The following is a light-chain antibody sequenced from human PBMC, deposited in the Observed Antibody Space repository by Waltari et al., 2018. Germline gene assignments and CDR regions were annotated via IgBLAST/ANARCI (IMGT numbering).Light chain of an antibody. CDR2: KDT. J-gene: IGLJ2*01. V-gene: IGLV3-25*03. CDR1: ALQKQY. Sequence: SYELTQPPSVSVSPGQTAKIPCSGDALQKQYTYWYQQKPGQAPLLVSYKDTERPSGIPERFSGSSSGTTVTLTISGVQAEDEADYYCLSAYSGGSQGVFGGGTKLTVL. CDR3: LSAYSGGSQGV.